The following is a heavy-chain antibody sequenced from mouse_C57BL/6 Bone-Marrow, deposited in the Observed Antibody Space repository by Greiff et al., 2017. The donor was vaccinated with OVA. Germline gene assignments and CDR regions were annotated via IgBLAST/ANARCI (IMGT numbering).Heavy chain of an antibody. D-gene: IGHD4-1*01. CDR2: ISYDGSN. Sequence: EVKLHESGPGLVKPSQSLSLTCSVTGYSITSGYYWNWIRQFPGNKLEWMGYISYDGSNNYNPSLKNRISITRDTSKNQFFLKLNSVTTEDTATYYCARSGTGTSFAYWGQGTLVTVSA. CDR3: ARSGTGTSFAY. V-gene: IGHV3-6*01. CDR1: GYSITSGYY. J-gene: IGHJ3*01.